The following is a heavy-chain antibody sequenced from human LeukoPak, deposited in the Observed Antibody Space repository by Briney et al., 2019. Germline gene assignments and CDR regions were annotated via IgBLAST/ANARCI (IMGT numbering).Heavy chain of an antibody. CDR3: ASFFYFLGASYYFDY. D-gene: IGHD1-26*01. Sequence: ASVKVSCKASGYTFTGYYMHWVRQAPGQGLEWMGWINPNSGGTNYAQKFQGRVTMTRDTSISTAYMELSRLRSDDTAVYYCASFFYFLGASYYFDYWGQGTLVTVSS. J-gene: IGHJ4*02. CDR1: GYTFTGYY. V-gene: IGHV1-2*02. CDR2: INPNSGGT.